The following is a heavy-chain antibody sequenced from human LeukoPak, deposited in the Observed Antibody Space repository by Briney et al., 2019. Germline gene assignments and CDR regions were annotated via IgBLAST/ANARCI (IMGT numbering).Heavy chain of an antibody. CDR2: IYYSGST. CDR3: ARRAMGVFDI. CDR1: TFSNYW. J-gene: IGHJ3*02. V-gene: IGHV4-39*01. Sequence: TFSNYWMNWVRQPPGKGLEWIGSIYYSGSTYYNPSLKSRVTISVDTSKNQFSLKLSSVTAADTAVYYCARRAMGVFDIWGQGTMVTVSS. D-gene: IGHD2-8*01.